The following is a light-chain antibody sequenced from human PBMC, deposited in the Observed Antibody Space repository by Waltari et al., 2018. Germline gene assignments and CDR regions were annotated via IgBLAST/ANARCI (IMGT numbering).Light chain of an antibody. CDR1: QSVSSN. J-gene: IGKJ2*01. V-gene: IGKV3-15*01. CDR2: GAS. Sequence: EIVMTQSPATLSVSPGETATLSCRASQSVSSNLAWYQQKPGQGPRLLIFGASTRATAIPPRFSGSGSGTEFTLTISSLQSEDFAVYYCQQSNNWPYTFGQGTKLEIK. CDR3: QQSNNWPYT.